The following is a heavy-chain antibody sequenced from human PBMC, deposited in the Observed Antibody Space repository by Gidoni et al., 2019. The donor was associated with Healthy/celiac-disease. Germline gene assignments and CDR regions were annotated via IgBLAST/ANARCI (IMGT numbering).Heavy chain of an antibody. D-gene: IGHD5-18*01. CDR1: GFPFSSYA. CDR2: ISYDGSNK. CDR3: ARGMRLWLLWYYYYGMDV. J-gene: IGHJ6*02. Sequence: QVQLVESGGGVVQPGRSLRLSCAASGFPFSSYAMHWVRQAPGKGLEWVAVISYDGSNKYYADSVKGRFTISRDNSKNTLYLQMNSLRAEDTAVYYCARGMRLWLLWYYYYGMDVWGQGTTVTVSS. V-gene: IGHV3-30-3*01.